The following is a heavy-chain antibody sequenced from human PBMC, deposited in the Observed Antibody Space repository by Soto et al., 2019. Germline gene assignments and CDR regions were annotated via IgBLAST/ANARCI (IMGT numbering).Heavy chain of an antibody. CDR1: GGSISSSSYY. J-gene: IGHJ3*02. V-gene: IGHV4-39*01. D-gene: IGHD6-19*01. CDR2: IYYSGST. CDR3: ARHHLNEQWLARRGAFDI. Sequence: SETLSLTCTVSGGSISSSSYYWGWIRQPPGKGLEWIGSIYYSGSTYYNPSLKSRVTISVDTSKNQFSLKLSSVTAADTAVYYCARHHLNEQWLARRGAFDIWGQGTMVTVSS.